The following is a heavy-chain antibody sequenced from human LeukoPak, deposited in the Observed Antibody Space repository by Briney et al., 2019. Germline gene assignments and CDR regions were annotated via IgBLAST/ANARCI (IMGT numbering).Heavy chain of an antibody. J-gene: IGHJ5*02. V-gene: IGHV4-61*02. CDR3: ARDKGGFLYFGEYDP. Sequence: SETLSPTCTVSGASISSGSHHWSWIRQPAGKGLEWIGRIYTSGSTNYNPSLKSRVSISVDMSKNQFSLKLSSVTAAGTAVYYCARDKGGFLYFGEYDPWGQGTLVTVSS. CDR1: GASISSGSHH. CDR2: IYTSGST. D-gene: IGHD3-10*01.